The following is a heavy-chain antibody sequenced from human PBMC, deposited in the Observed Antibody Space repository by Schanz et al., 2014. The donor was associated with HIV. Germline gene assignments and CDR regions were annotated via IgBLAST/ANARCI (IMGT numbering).Heavy chain of an antibody. Sequence: VHLVESGGDLVQPGGSLRLSCAASGFTFSSYGMHWVRQAPGKGLEWVAVIWDDGSNKYYADSVKGRFTISRDNSKNTLYLQMNSLRAEDTAVYYCARDWRPNYDFWSGSIGVIGMDVWGQGTTVTVSS. CDR2: IWDDGSNK. J-gene: IGHJ6*02. D-gene: IGHD3-3*01. CDR1: GFTFSSYG. V-gene: IGHV3-33*01. CDR3: ARDWRPNYDFWSGSIGVIGMDV.